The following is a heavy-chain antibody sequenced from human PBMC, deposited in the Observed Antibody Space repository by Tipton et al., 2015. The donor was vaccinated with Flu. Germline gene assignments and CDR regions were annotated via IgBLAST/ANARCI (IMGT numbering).Heavy chain of an antibody. D-gene: IGHD6-13*01. CDR1: GFSLDSTDVS. V-gene: IGHV2-70*01. J-gene: IGHJ5*02. CDR2: INWADDK. CDR3: ARTVGLPEAGINWFAP. Sequence: LVKPTQTLTLTCTFSGFSLDSTDVSVAWIRQPPGKALEWLALINWADDKHYNTSLRTRLTISKDTSKNQVVLTMANVDPVDTATYYCARTVGLPEAGINWFAPWGQGTRVTVSS.